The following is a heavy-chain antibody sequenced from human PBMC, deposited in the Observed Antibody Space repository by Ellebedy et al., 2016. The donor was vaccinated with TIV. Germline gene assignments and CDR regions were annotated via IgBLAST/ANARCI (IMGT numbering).Heavy chain of an antibody. V-gene: IGHV4-59*01. CDR2: IFYSGST. J-gene: IGHJ4*02. D-gene: IGHD1-26*01. CDR1: GGSIRNYY. CDR3: ARAASGTYYYFDY. Sequence: SETLSLTCTVSGGSIRNYYWTWIRQPPGKGLEWIGYIFYSGSTNYNPSLKSRVTMSTDTSKNQFSLKLRSVTAADTAVYYCARAASGTYYYFDYWGQGTLVTVSS.